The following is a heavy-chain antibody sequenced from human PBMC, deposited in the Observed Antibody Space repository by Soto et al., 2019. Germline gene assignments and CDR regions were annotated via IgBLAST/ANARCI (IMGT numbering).Heavy chain of an antibody. CDR3: AKDLRIIAARPYNWFGP. CDR1: GFTFSSYA. J-gene: IGHJ5*02. D-gene: IGHD6-6*01. CDR2: ISGSGGST. V-gene: IGHV3-23*01. Sequence: GGSLRLSCAASGFTFSSYAMSWVRQAPGKGLEWVSAISGSGGSTYYADSVKGRFTISRDNSKNTLYLQMNSLRAEDTAVYYCAKDLRIIAARPYNWFGPWGQGTLVTVSS.